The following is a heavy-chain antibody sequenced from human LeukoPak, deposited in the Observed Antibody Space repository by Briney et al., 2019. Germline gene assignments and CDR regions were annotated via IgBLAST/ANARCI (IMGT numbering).Heavy chain of an antibody. CDR1: GGSISSYY. J-gene: IGHJ6*02. V-gene: IGHV4-59*08. CDR2: IYYSGST. CDR3: ARHGSGSYDHYYYYGMDV. D-gene: IGHD1-26*01. Sequence: PSETLSLTCTVSGGSISSYYWSWIRQPPGKGLEWIGYIYYSGSTNYNPSLKSRVTISVDTSKNQFSLKLSSVTAADTAVYYCARHGSGSYDHYYYYGMDVWGQGTTVTVSS.